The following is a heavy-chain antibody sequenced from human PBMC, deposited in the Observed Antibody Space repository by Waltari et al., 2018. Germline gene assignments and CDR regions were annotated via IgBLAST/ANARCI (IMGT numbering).Heavy chain of an antibody. D-gene: IGHD1-26*01. Sequence: QVQLVQSGAAVKKPGSSVKVSCKASGDTFNTYAVTWVRQAPGQGLDWMGGIIPIFGTTNYAQKFQGRVTITADGPTPTAYMEVTSLRSEDTAIYYCATIRSVGIDFWGQGTLVTVSS. CDR1: GDTFNTYA. CDR3: ATIRSVGIDF. V-gene: IGHV1-69*12. J-gene: IGHJ4*02. CDR2: IIPIFGTT.